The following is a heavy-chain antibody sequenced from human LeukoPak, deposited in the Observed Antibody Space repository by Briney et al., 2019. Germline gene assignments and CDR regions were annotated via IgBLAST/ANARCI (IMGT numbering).Heavy chain of an antibody. CDR3: ARDVPRGRGDYYYGMDV. V-gene: IGHV3-23*01. Sequence: PGGSLRLSCAASGFTFSSYAMSWVRQAPGKGLEWVSAISGSGGSTYYADSVKGRFTISRDNSKNTLYLQMNSLRAEDTAVYYCARDVPRGRGDYYYGMDVWGQGTTVTVSS. CDR1: GFTFSSYA. J-gene: IGHJ6*02. D-gene: IGHD3-10*01. CDR2: ISGSGGST.